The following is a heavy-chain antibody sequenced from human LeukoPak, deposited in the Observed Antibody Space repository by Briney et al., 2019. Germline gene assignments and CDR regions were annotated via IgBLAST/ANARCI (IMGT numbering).Heavy chain of an antibody. V-gene: IGHV3-33*08. J-gene: IGHJ4*02. CDR3: AREES. CDR1: GLSFGSYG. D-gene: IGHD3-10*01. CDR2: IWYGGSNK. Sequence: GGSLRLSCVASGLSFGSYGMHWVRQAPGKGLEWVAVIWYGGSNKYYADSVKGRFTISRDNSKNTLYLQMNSLRVEDTAVYYCAREESWGQGTLVTVSS.